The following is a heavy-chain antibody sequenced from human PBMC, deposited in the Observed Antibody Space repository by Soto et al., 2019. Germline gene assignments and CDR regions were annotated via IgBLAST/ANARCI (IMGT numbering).Heavy chain of an antibody. CDR2: ISYDGSNK. CDR1: GFTFSSYA. D-gene: IGHD2-15*01. V-gene: IGHV3-30-3*01. J-gene: IGHJ5*02. CDR3: ARENCSGGSCYSDGWFDP. Sequence: GGSLRLSCAASGFTFSSYAMHWVRQAPGKGLEWVAVISYDGSNKYYADSVKGRFTISRDNSKNTLYLQMNSLRAEDTAVYYCARENCSGGSCYSDGWFDPWGQGTLVTVSS.